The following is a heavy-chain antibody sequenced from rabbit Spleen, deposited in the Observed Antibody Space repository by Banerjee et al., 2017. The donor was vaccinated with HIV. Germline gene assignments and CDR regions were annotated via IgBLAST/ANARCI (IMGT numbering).Heavy chain of an antibody. CDR1: GVSFSSNHY. D-gene: IGHD4-1*01. Sequence: QSLEESGGGLVKPGASLTLTCTASGVSFSSNHYMCWVPQAPGKGLEWIACIEGGNSAFSYFASWAKGRFTISKTSSTTVTLQMTSLTAADTATYFCARDLDGVIGWNFGWWGPGTLVTVS. CDR2: IEGGNSAFS. V-gene: IGHV1S40*01. J-gene: IGHJ6*01. CDR3: ARDLDGVIGWNFGW.